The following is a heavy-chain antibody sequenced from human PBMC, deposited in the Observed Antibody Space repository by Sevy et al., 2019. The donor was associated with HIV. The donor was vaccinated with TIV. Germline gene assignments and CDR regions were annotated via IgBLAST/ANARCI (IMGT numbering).Heavy chain of an antibody. Sequence: GESLKISCKGSGYSFTSYWIGWVRQMPGKGLEWMGIIYPGDSDTRYSPSFQGQVTISADKSISTAYLQWSSLKASDTAMYYCAGHEIDCISTSCYRSGMDVWGQGTTVTVSS. V-gene: IGHV5-51*01. CDR3: AGHEIDCISTSCYRSGMDV. CDR1: GYSFTSYW. D-gene: IGHD2-2*01. CDR2: IYPGDSDT. J-gene: IGHJ6*02.